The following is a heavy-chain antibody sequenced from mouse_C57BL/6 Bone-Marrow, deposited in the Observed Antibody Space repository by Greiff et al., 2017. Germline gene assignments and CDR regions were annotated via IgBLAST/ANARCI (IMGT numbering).Heavy chain of an antibody. V-gene: IGHV14-4*01. CDR3: ARCSYYAMDY. Sequence: EVQLQQSGAELVRPGASVKLSCTASGFNIKDDYMHWVKQRPEQGLEWIGWIDPENGDTEYASQFQGKATITADTSSNTAYLQLSILTSEDSAVYYCARCSYYAMDYWGQGTSVTVSS. CDR2: IDPENGDT. CDR1: GFNIKDDY. J-gene: IGHJ4*01.